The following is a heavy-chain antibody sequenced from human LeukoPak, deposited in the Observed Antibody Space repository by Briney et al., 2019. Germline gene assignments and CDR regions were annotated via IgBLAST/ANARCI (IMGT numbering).Heavy chain of an antibody. D-gene: IGHD3-10*01. J-gene: IGHJ6*03. CDR1: GGSFSGYY. CDR2: INDIGNT. CDR3: ARLGSVGYYNYQYMDI. Sequence: SETLSLTCAVYGGSFSGYYWSWIRQLPGKGLEWIGEINDIGNTNYDPSLRSRVTISGDTSKNQFSRSLTSATAADTAVYFCARLGSVGYYNYQYMDIWGNGTTVTVSS. V-gene: IGHV4-34*01.